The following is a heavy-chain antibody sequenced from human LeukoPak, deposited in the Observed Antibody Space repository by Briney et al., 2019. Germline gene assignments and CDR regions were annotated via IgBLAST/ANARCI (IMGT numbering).Heavy chain of an antibody. V-gene: IGHV3-53*01. D-gene: IGHD5-24*01. CDR2: IYQGGST. CDR1: TFTVASNY. Sequence: GGSLRLSCAVSTFTVASNYMSWVRQTPGKGLVWVSDIYQGGSTYYSDSAKGRFTISRDISKDTLHLQMNNLRVDDTAVYYCARVRDVYNHVFENWGQGTLVTVS. CDR3: ARVRDVYNHVFEN. J-gene: IGHJ4*02.